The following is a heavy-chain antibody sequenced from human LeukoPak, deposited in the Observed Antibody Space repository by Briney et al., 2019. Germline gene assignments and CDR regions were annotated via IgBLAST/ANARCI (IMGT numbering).Heavy chain of an antibody. CDR2: ITASGTAM. Sequence: GGSLRLSCAASGFTFSSYSMNWVRQAPGKGLEWVSHITASGTAMFYADSVKGRFTISRDNAKNSLYLQMNSLRAEDTAVYYCARSDGYNLAYWGQGTLVTVSS. J-gene: IGHJ4*02. D-gene: IGHD5-24*01. CDR3: ARSDGYNLAY. CDR1: GFTFSSYS. V-gene: IGHV3-48*01.